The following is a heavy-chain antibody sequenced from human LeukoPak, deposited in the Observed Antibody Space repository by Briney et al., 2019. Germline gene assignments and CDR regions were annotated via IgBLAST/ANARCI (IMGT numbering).Heavy chain of an antibody. V-gene: IGHV4-59*08. CDR3: ARRASTGYYSD. J-gene: IGHJ4*02. CDR1: GGSISNYY. CDR2: IYYSGST. Sequence: TSETLSLTCSVSGGSISNYYWIWIRQPPGVGLEWIGNIYYSGSTNYNPSLKSRVTISVDTSKNQLSLKLSSVTAADTAVYYCARRASTGYYSDWGQGTLVTVSS. D-gene: IGHD3-22*01.